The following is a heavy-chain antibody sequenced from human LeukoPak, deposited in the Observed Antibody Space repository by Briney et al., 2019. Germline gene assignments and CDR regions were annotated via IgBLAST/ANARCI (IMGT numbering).Heavy chain of an antibody. D-gene: IGHD5-24*01. CDR1: GYTLTELS. J-gene: IGHJ1*01. CDR2: FDPEDGET. CDR3: ATDRGDGYFDEYFQH. Sequence: ASVKVSCEVSGYTLTELSLHWVRQAPGKGLEWMGGFDPEDGETIYAQKFQGRVTMTEDTSTDTAYMELSSLRSGDTAVYYCATDRGDGYFDEYFQHWGQGTLVTVSS. V-gene: IGHV1-24*01.